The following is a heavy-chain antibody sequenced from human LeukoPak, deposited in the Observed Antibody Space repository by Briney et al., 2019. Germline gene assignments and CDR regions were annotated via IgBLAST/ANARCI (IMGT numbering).Heavy chain of an antibody. CDR2: ISAYNGHT. V-gene: IGHV1-18*01. Sequence: GASVKVSCKGSGYPFSRYGITWVRQAPGQGLEWVGWISAYNGHTQYGQNVQGRVTMTTETSTTTAYLELRNLTSDDTAVYFCASGAYYPFDFWGQGTLVTVSS. D-gene: IGHD1-26*01. CDR1: GYPFSRYG. J-gene: IGHJ4*02. CDR3: ASGAYYPFDF.